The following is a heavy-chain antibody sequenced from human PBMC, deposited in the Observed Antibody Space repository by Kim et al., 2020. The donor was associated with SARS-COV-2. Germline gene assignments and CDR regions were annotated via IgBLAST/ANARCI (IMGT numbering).Heavy chain of an antibody. D-gene: IGHD5-12*01. CDR2: TFYSSRWYN. CDR3: ARGWLRSGFNS. Sequence: SQTLSLTCAISGDSVFNNSAAWNRNTQSPSRGLEWLGRTFYSSRWYNDYAVSVKSRIIINPDTSKNQFSLQLNSVTPEDTAVYYCARGWLRSGFNSWGQGTLVSVSS. V-gene: IGHV6-1*01. CDR1: GDSVFNNSAA. J-gene: IGHJ5*01.